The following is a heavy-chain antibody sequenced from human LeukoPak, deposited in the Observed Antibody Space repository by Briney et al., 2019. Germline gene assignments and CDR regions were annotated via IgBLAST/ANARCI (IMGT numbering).Heavy chain of an antibody. V-gene: IGHV3-53*05. J-gene: IGHJ3*01. Sequence: PGGSLRLSCAASGFTVSSNYMSWVRQAPGKGLEWVSVIYSGGSTYYADSVKGRFTISRDNSKNTLYLQMNSLRADDTAVYYCARRSSLRGYYYDNSGHKRDDAFDVWGQGTMVTVSS. CDR1: GFTVSSNY. CDR3: ARRSSLRGYYYDNSGHKRDDAFDV. CDR2: IYSGGST. D-gene: IGHD3-22*01.